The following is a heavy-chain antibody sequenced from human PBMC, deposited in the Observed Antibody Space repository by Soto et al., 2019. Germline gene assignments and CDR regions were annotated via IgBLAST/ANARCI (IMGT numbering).Heavy chain of an antibody. CDR3: ATSDLGYCSSTSCYKYYFDY. J-gene: IGHJ4*02. V-gene: IGHV1-24*01. D-gene: IGHD2-2*02. Sequence: ASVKVSCKVSGYTPPEFSMHWVRQAPGKRPECMGGFDPEDGETIYAQKFQGRVTMTEDTSTDTAYMELSSLRSEDTAVYYCATSDLGYCSSTSCYKYYFDYWGQGTLVTVSS. CDR2: FDPEDGET. CDR1: GYTPPEFS.